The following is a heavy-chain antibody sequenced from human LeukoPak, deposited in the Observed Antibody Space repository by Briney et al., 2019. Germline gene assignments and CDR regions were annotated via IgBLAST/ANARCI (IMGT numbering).Heavy chain of an antibody. CDR2: ISADGGST. CDR1: GLNFDDSA. V-gene: IGHV3-43*02. Sequence: GSLRLSCVASGLNFDDSAMHWVGQAPGKGLEWVSLISADGGSTFSADSVKGRFSISRDNSKNSLYLQMNSLRSEDTAMYYCAKESGKFDYWGQGTLVAVSS. CDR3: AKESGKFDY. J-gene: IGHJ4*02.